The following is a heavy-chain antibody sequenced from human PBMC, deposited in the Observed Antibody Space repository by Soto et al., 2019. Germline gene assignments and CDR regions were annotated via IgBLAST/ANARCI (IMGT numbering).Heavy chain of an antibody. V-gene: IGHV4-30-2*01. D-gene: IGHD5-12*01. CDR3: ARARGPHTDPGIVATITPWFDP. Sequence: PSETLSLTCAVSGGSISSGGYSWSWIRQPPGKGLEWIGYIYHSGSTYYNPSLKSRVTVSVDRSKNQFSLKLSSVTAADTAVYYCARARGPHTDPGIVATITPWFDPWGQGTLVTVSS. CDR2: IYHSGST. J-gene: IGHJ5*02. CDR1: GGSISSGGYS.